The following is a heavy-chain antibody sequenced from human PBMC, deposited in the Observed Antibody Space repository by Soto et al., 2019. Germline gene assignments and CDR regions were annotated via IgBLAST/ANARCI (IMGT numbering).Heavy chain of an antibody. CDR2: VSSSGDRT. Sequence: EVQLLESGGGLVQPGGSLRLSCVASGFTFSSYAMHWVRQAPGKGLEWVSVVSSSGDRTYYADSVKGRLTISRDNSKNTLYLQMNSLSAEDTAVYFCAKEPISSSRGYSYYGMDVWGQGTTVTVSS. V-gene: IGHV3-23*01. CDR1: GFTFSSYA. J-gene: IGHJ6*02. CDR3: AKEPISSSRGYSYYGMDV. D-gene: IGHD2-15*01.